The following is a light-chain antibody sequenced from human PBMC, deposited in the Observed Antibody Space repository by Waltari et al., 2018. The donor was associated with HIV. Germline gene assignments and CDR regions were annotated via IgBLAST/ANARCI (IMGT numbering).Light chain of an antibody. CDR3: QQYGSSPCT. V-gene: IGKV3-20*01. Sequence: EIVLTPSPGTLSLSPGEKAHLSCRASQSVSKNYLAWYQQKSGQAPRLLIYGASSRATGIADRFSGSGSGTDFTLTISRLEPEDFAVYYCQQYGSSPCTFGPGTKVDVK. J-gene: IGKJ3*01. CDR1: QSVSKNY. CDR2: GAS.